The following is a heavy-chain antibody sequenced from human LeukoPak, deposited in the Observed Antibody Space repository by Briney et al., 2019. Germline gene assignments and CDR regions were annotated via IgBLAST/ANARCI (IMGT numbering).Heavy chain of an antibody. D-gene: IGHD5-12*01. CDR2: ISGSGGST. J-gene: IGHJ3*02. Sequence: PSETLSLTCAVYGGSFSGYYWSWVRQAPGKGLEWVSAISGSGGSTYYADSVKGRFTISRDNSKNTLYLQMNSLRAEDTALYYCAKGTMATTMNDAFDIWGQGTMVTVSS. CDR1: GGSFSGYY. V-gene: IGHV3-23*01. CDR3: AKGTMATTMNDAFDI.